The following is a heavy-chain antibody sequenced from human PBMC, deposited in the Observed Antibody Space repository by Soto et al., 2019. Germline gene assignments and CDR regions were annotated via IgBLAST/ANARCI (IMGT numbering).Heavy chain of an antibody. CDR2: IKQDGSEK. J-gene: IGHJ4*02. Sequence: EVQLVESGGGLVQPGGSLRLSCAVSGFTFSNYWMSWVRQAPGKGLEWVANIKQDGSEKYYVDSVEGRFTVSRDNAKSSLYLQMNSLRAEDTAVYYCTRAQTTGWYVSYWGQGTLVTVSS. CDR3: TRAQTTGWYVSY. D-gene: IGHD6-19*01. V-gene: IGHV3-7*01. CDR1: GFTFSNYW.